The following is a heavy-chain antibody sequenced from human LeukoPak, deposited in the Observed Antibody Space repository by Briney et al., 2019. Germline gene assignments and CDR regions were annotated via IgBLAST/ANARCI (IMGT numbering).Heavy chain of an antibody. D-gene: IGHD3-10*01. CDR2: ISGSGDRT. CDR3: GKRELWHGSGEDA. CDR1: GFTFNNYA. Sequence: GGSLRLSCAASGFTFNNYAMRGFPQTPGKGLEWVPAISGSGDRTYYAESVKGRFSISRDNSKNTLYLQMHSLRAEDTAVYYCGKRELWHGSGEDAWGQGTTVTVSS. J-gene: IGHJ6*02. V-gene: IGHV3-23*01.